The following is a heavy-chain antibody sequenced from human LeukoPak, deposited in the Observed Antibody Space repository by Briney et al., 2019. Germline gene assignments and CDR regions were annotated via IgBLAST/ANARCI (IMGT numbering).Heavy chain of an antibody. V-gene: IGHV4-34*01. D-gene: IGHD5-24*01. CDR3: ARXVEMAYYFDY. J-gene: IGHJ4*02. Sequence: SETLSLTCAVYGGSFSGYYWSWIRQPPGKGLEWIGEINHSGSTNYNPSLKSRVTISVDTSKNQFSLKLSSVTAADTAVYHCARXVEMAYYFDYWGQGTLVTVSS. CDR2: INHSGST. CDR1: GGSFSGYY.